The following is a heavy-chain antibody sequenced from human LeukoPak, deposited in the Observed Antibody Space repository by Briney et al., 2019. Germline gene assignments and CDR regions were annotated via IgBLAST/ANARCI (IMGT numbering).Heavy chain of an antibody. D-gene: IGHD4-23*01. CDR2: IFFTGNT. Sequence: SETLSLTCTVSGGSISSYYWSWIRQPPGEALQWIGYIFFTGNTNYNPSLRSRATISIDTSKNQFSLHLSSVTAADTAVYYCARLYGGNSYYFDYWGQGTLVTVSS. J-gene: IGHJ4*02. V-gene: IGHV4-59*08. CDR1: GGSISSYY. CDR3: ARLYGGNSYYFDY.